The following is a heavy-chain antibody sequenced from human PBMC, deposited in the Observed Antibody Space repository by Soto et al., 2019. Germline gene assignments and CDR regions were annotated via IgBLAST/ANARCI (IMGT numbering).Heavy chain of an antibody. J-gene: IGHJ4*02. CDR1: GFTFSSYA. CDR3: ARGFGEPGELKTYYDFWSGYYPSWY. Sequence: QVQLVESGGGVVQPGRSLRLSCAASGFTFSSYAMHWVRQAPGKGLEWVAVISYDGSNKYYADSVKGRFTISRDNSKNTLYLQMNSLRAEDTAVYYCARGFGEPGELKTYYDFWSGYYPSWYWGQGTLVTVSS. D-gene: IGHD3-3*01. V-gene: IGHV3-30-3*01. CDR2: ISYDGSNK.